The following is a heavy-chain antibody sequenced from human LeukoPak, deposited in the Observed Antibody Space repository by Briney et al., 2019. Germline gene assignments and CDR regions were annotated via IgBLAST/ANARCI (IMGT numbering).Heavy chain of an antibody. Sequence: GGSLRLSCAAPGFTFSSYGMHWVRQAPGKGLEWVTVISYDGSNKYYADSVKGRFTISRDNSKNTLYLQMNSLRAEDTAVYYCAREEDYYGSGSSGMDVWGQGTTVTVSS. V-gene: IGHV3-30*03. CDR1: GFTFSSYG. D-gene: IGHD3-10*01. CDR2: ISYDGSNK. J-gene: IGHJ6*02. CDR3: AREEDYYGSGSSGMDV.